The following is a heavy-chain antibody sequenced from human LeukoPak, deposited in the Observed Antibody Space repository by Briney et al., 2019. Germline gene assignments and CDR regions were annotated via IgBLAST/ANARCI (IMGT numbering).Heavy chain of an antibody. CDR1: GFTFSSYW. Sequence: GGSLRLSCAASGFTFSSYWVHWVRQAPGKGLVWVSRINSDGSSTSYADSVKGRFTISRDNAKNTLYLQMNSLRAEDTVVYYCAREPYYYDSSGYYFPGGFDYWGQGTLVTVSS. V-gene: IGHV3-74*01. CDR3: AREPYYYDSSGYYFPGGFDY. CDR2: INSDGSST. J-gene: IGHJ4*02. D-gene: IGHD3-22*01.